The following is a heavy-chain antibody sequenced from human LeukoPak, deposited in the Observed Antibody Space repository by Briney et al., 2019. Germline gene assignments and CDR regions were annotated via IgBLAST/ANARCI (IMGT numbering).Heavy chain of an antibody. CDR2: IYYSGST. CDR3: ARFHVDTAIVKGAFDY. CDR1: GGSISSSSYY. D-gene: IGHD5-18*01. Sequence: SETLSLTCTVSGGSISSSSYYWGWIRQPPGKGLEWIGSIYYSGSTYYNPSLKSRVTISVDTSKNQFSLKLSSVTAADTAVYYCARFHVDTAIVKGAFDYWGQGTLVTVSS. J-gene: IGHJ4*02. V-gene: IGHV4-39*07.